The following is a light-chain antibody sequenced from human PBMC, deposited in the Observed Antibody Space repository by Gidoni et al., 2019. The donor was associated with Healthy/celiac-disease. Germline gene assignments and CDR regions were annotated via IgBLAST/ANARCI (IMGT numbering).Light chain of an antibody. CDR2: GAS. CDR3: QQYNNWPPLT. J-gene: IGKJ4*01. CDR1: QRVSSN. V-gene: IGKV3-15*01. Sequence: EIVMTQSTATLSVSPGERATLSCRASQRVSSNLAWYQQKPGQAPRLLIYGASTRATGIPARFSGSGSGTEFTLTISSLQSEDFAVYYCQQYNNWPPLTVGGGTKVEIK.